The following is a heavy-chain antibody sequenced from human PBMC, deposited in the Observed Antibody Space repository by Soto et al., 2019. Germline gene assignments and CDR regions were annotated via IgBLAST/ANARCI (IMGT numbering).Heavy chain of an antibody. CDR3: ARREIQGPIDY. CDR1: GYSISSSNW. Sequence: SETLSLTCAVSGYSISSSNWWCWIRQPPGKGLEWIGYIYYSGTTYYNPSLKSRVTMSVDTSRNQFSLKLTSVTAVDTAVYYCARREIQGPIDYWGQGTLVTVSS. V-gene: IGHV4-28*01. CDR2: IYYSGTT. D-gene: IGHD1-26*01. J-gene: IGHJ4*02.